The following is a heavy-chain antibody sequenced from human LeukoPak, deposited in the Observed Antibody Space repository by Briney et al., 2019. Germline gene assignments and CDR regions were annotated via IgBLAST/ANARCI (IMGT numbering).Heavy chain of an antibody. CDR2: ICGSGGST. CDR3: AKDLVYYYDSSGSGYFDY. J-gene: IGHJ4*02. CDR1: GFTFSSYA. Sequence: PGGSLRLSCAASGFTFSSYAMSWVRQAPGKGLEWVSAICGSGGSTYYADSVKGRFTISRDNSKNTLYLQMNSLRAEDTAVYYCAKDLVYYYDSSGSGYFDYWGQGTLVTVSS. V-gene: IGHV3-23*01. D-gene: IGHD3-22*01.